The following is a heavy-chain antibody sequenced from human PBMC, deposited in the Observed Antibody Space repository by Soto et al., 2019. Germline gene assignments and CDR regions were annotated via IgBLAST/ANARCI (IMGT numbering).Heavy chain of an antibody. CDR3: TTDSRGGAYGSVDV. Sequence: QVQLVQSGAEVKKPGASVKVSCKVSGHTLSELSIYWVRQAPGKGLEWMGGFDPEVGKTIYTQKVQGRVTMSEDKSTDTAYLELRSLRFEDTAIYYCTTDSRGGAYGSVDVWCQGTNVTVSS. J-gene: IGHJ6*02. D-gene: IGHD4-17*01. CDR1: GHTLSELS. V-gene: IGHV1-24*01. CDR2: FDPEVGKT.